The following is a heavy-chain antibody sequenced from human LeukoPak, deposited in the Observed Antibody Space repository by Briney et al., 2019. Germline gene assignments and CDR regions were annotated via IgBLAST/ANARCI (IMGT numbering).Heavy chain of an antibody. CDR2: ISAYNGNR. J-gene: IGHJ6*02. CDR1: GYTFTSYG. V-gene: IGHV1-18*03. Sequence: ASVKVSCKASGYTFTSYGISWVRQAPGQGLEWMEWISAYNGNRNYAQKLQGRVTMTTDTSTSTAYRELRSLRSDDMAVYYCARGVRIYCSGGSCYLFDYYYYGMDVWGQGTTVTVSS. D-gene: IGHD2-15*01. CDR3: ARGVRIYCSGGSCYLFDYYYYGMDV.